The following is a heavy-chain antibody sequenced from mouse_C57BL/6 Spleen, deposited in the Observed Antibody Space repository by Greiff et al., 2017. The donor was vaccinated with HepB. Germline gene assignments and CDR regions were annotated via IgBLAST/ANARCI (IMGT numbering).Heavy chain of an antibody. CDR3: TRQVGHYYFDY. CDR1: GFTFSDAW. CDR2: IRNKANNHAT. Sequence: EVKVEESGGGLVQPGGSMKLSCAASGFTFSDAWMDWVRQSPEKGLEWVAEIRNKANNHATYYAESVKGRFTISRDDSKSSVYLQMNSLRAEDTGIYYCTRQVGHYYFDYWGQGTTLTVSS. J-gene: IGHJ2*01. D-gene: IGHD4-1*02. V-gene: IGHV6-6*01.